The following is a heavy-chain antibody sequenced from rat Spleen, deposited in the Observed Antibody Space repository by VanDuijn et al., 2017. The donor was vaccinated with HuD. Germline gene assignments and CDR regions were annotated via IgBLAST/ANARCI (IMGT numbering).Heavy chain of an antibody. CDR3: TRRGYLSDWYFDF. V-gene: IGHV5-7*01. CDR1: GFTFSDYN. J-gene: IGHJ1*01. Sequence: EVRLVESGGGLVRPGRSLKLSCAASGFTFSDYNMAWVRQAPKKGLEWVAIISNDDRHTYYRDSVKGRFTISRDNARSTLNLHMDSLRSEDTATYYCTRRGYLSDWYFDFWGPGTMVTVSS. D-gene: IGHD4-4*01. CDR2: ISNDDRHT.